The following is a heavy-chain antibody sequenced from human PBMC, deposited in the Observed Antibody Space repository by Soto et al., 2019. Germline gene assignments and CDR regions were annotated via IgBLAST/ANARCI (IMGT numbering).Heavy chain of an antibody. Sequence: EVQLLESGGGLIQPGGSLRLSCAASGFTFSRNAMSWVRQAPGKGLEWVSVMSGSGGSTYYADSVTGRFTISRDNPKKALYLQINGLRDEDTAVYYCAKGYREYSSSWFDYWGQGTPGTGFS. CDR1: GFTFSRNA. D-gene: IGHD6-13*01. V-gene: IGHV3-23*01. J-gene: IGHJ4*02. CDR3: AKGYREYSSSWFDY. CDR2: MSGSGGST.